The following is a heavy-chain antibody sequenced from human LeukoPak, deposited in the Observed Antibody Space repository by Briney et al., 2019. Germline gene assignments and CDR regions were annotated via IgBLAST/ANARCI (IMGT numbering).Heavy chain of an antibody. J-gene: IGHJ4*02. V-gene: IGHV3-23*01. CDR2: ISGSGGST. D-gene: IGHD3-22*01. Sequence: AGGSLRLSCAASGFTFSSYAMSWVRQAPGKGLEWVSAISGSGGSTYYADSVKGRFTISRDNSKNTLYLQMNSLRAEDTAVYYCAKKTTPDITMIVRGGYYFDYWGQGTLVTVSS. CDR3: AKKTTPDITMIVRGGYYFDY. CDR1: GFTFSSYA.